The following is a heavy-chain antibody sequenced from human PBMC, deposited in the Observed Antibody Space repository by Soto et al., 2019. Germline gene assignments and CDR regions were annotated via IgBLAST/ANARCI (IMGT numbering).Heavy chain of an antibody. Sequence: GSLRLSCAASGFTFSSYSMNWVRQAPGKGLEWVSSISSSSSYIYYADSVKGRFTISRDNAKNSLYLQMNSLRAEDTAVYYCARDLGPGYYDSGPWGQGTLVTVSS. CDR2: ISSSSSYI. D-gene: IGHD3-22*01. V-gene: IGHV3-21*01. J-gene: IGHJ5*02. CDR1: GFTFSSYS. CDR3: ARDLGPGYYDSGP.